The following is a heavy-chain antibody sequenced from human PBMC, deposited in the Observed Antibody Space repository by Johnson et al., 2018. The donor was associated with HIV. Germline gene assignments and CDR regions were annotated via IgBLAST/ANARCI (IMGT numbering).Heavy chain of an antibody. V-gene: IGHV3-66*01. Sequence: VQLVESGGGVVQPGGSLRLSCAASGFTFSSYWMHWVRQAPGKGLEWVSVIYSGGSTYYADSVKGRFTISIDNSKNTLYLQMNSLNTEDTALYYCARGPRNPGLDSFDIWGRGTMVAVSS. CDR3: ARGPRNPGLDSFDI. J-gene: IGHJ3*02. CDR1: GFTFSSYW. CDR2: IYSGGST. D-gene: IGHD1-14*01.